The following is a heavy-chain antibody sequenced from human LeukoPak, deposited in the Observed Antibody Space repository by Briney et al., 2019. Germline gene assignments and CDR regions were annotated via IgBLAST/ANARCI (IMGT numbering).Heavy chain of an antibody. CDR1: GGTFSSYA. J-gene: IGHJ6*02. CDR3: ASSSGWYLTRMDV. D-gene: IGHD6-19*01. CDR2: IIPIFGTA. V-gene: IGHV1-69*13. Sequence: SVKVSCKASGGTFSSYAISWVRQAPGQGLEWMGGIIPIFGTANYAQKFQGRVTITADESTSTAYMELRSLRSDDTAVYYCASSSGWYLTRMDVWGQGTTVTVSS.